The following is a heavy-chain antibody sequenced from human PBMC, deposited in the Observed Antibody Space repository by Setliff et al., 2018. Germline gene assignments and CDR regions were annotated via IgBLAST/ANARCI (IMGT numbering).Heavy chain of an antibody. Sequence: SETLSLTCTVSGASLRSGSNYWGWFRQPAGKGLEWIGRINTDGTTNYNPSLKSRVSISADTSMNHFSLRMTSVSAADTAVYYCAKEHVVISFVTNTHHHYGMDVWGQGATVTVSS. CDR1: GASLRSGSNY. D-gene: IGHD2-8*01. J-gene: IGHJ6*02. CDR3: AKEHVVISFVTNTHHHYGMDV. V-gene: IGHV4-61*02. CDR2: INTDGTT.